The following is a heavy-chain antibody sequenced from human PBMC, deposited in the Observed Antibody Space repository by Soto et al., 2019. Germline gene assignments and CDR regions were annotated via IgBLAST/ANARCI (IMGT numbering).Heavy chain of an antibody. J-gene: IGHJ6*02. V-gene: IGHV5-51*01. D-gene: IGHD1-7*01. Sequence: LGESLKISCQGSGYRFTSYWIGWVRQMPGKGLEWMGVIYPADSDTRYSPSFQGQVTISADKSISTAYLQWSSLKASDTAMYYCVRHSPVTGTDPYYYYTMDVWGQGTTVTVSS. CDR1: GYRFTSYW. CDR3: VRHSPVTGTDPYYYYTMDV. CDR2: IYPADSDT.